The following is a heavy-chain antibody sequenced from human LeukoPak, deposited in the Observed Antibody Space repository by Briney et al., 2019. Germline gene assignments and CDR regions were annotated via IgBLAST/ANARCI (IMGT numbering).Heavy chain of an antibody. Sequence: PWETLSLTCTLSGGSISTYYWSWIRQPPGKGLEWIGYIYHSGSTNYNPSLKSRVTISVDTSKNQFSLKLSSVTAADTAVYYCARGGGYASPIGYWGQGALVTVSS. CDR1: GGSISTYY. CDR2: IYHSGST. D-gene: IGHD5-12*01. V-gene: IGHV4-59*01. CDR3: ARGGGYASPIGY. J-gene: IGHJ4*02.